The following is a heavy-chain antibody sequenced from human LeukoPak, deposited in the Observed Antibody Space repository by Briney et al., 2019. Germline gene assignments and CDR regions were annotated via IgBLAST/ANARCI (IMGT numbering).Heavy chain of an antibody. CDR3: AKDPKPYSSGWPTQIDY. CDR1: GFTFSSYG. D-gene: IGHD6-19*01. J-gene: IGHJ4*02. Sequence: GGSLRLSCAASGFTFSSYGMHWVRQAPGKGLEWVAVISYDGSNKYYADSVKGRSTISRDNSKNTLYLQMNSLRAEDTAVYYCAKDPKPYSSGWPTQIDYWGQGTLVTVSS. CDR2: ISYDGSNK. V-gene: IGHV3-30*18.